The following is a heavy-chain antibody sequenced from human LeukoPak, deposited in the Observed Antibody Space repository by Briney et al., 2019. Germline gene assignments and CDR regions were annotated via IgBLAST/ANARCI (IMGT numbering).Heavy chain of an antibody. V-gene: IGHV3-21*01. J-gene: IGHJ4*02. D-gene: IGHD3-3*01. CDR1: RFTFSSYW. CDR3: AREGGLRFLEIN. CDR2: ISSSSSYI. Sequence: PGGSLRLSCAASRFTFSSYWMPWVRQAPGKGLVWVSSISSSSSYIYYADSVKGRFTISRDNAKNSLYLQMNSLRAEDTAVYYCAREGGLRFLEINWGQGTLVTVSS.